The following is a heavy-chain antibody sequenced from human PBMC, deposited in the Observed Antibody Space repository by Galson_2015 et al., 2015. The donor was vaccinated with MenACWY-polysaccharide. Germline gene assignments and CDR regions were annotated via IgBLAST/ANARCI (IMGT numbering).Heavy chain of an antibody. D-gene: IGHD1-26*01. Sequence: ETLSLTCAVSGGSISSDNWWTWVRQRPGKGLEWIGEVYHSGSSNYNPPLKSRVTTSVDKSKNQFFLRLNSVTPEDTAVYYCARDPKGLLRLDHWGQGTLVTVSS. CDR3: ARDPKGLLRLDH. CDR1: GGSISSDNW. J-gene: IGHJ4*02. V-gene: IGHV4-4*02. CDR2: VYHSGSS.